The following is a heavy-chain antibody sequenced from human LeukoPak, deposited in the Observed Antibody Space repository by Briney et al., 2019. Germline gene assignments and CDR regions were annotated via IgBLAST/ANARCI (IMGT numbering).Heavy chain of an antibody. CDR1: GFTFSSYA. D-gene: IGHD3-10*01. J-gene: IGHJ3*02. CDR2: ISYDGSNK. V-gene: IGHV3-30-3*01. Sequence: PGGSLRLSCAASGFTFSSYAMHWVRQAPGKGLEWVAVISYDGSNKYYADSVKGRFTISRDNSKNTLYLQMNSLRAEDTAVYYCERDRPPPKSGDLLLGQDIGGKGTMVPVSS. CDR3: ERDRPPPKSGDLLLGQDI.